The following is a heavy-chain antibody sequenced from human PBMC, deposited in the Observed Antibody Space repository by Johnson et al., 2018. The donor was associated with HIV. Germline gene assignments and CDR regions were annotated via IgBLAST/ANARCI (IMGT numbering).Heavy chain of an antibody. CDR1: GFTSSSYA. V-gene: IGHV3-23*04. J-gene: IGHJ3*02. CDR2: ISGSGGST. CDR3: ARFGDMATSFHGFDI. D-gene: IGHD5-24*01. Sequence: VQLVESGGGLVQPGGSLRLSCAASGFTSSSYAMSWVRQASGKGLEWVSAISGSGGSTYYADSVKGRVTISRDNSKNTLYLQMNSLRAEDTAVYYCARFGDMATSFHGFDIWGQGTMVTVSS.